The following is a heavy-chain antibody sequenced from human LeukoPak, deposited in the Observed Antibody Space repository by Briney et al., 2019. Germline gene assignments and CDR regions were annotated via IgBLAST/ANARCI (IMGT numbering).Heavy chain of an antibody. CDR1: GFTFSDYW. V-gene: IGHV3-7*04. D-gene: IGHD6-13*01. Sequence: GGSLRLSCAASGFTFSDYWMSWVRQAPGKGPEWVANIKQDGSEKYYVDSVKGRFTISRDNAKNSLYLQMNSLRAEDTAVYYCAGLVLDYWGQGTLVTVSS. J-gene: IGHJ4*02. CDR2: IKQDGSEK. CDR3: AGLVLDY.